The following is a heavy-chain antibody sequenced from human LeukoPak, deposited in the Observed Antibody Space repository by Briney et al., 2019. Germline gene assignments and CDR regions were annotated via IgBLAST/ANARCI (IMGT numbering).Heavy chain of an antibody. J-gene: IGHJ3*02. CDR1: GFTFSSYS. Sequence: GGSLRLSCAASGFTFSSYSMNWVRQAPGKGLEWVSSISSSSSYIYYADSVKGRFTISRDNAKNSLYLQMNSLRAEDTAVYYCARGGHDYGDYDAFDIWGQGTMVTVSS. V-gene: IGHV3-21*01. D-gene: IGHD4-17*01. CDR3: ARGGHDYGDYDAFDI. CDR2: ISSSSSYI.